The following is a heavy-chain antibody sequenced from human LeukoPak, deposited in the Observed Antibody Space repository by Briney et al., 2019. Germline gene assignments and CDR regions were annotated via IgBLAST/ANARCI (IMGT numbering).Heavy chain of an antibody. D-gene: IGHD5-12*01. J-gene: IGHJ4*02. CDR1: GFTFDDYA. V-gene: IGHV3-7*01. CDR3: ARGRYSGNDYYLDY. CDR2: IKHDGSEQ. Sequence: GGSLRLSCAASGFTFDDYAMHWVRQAPGKGLEWVANIKHDGSEQYYVDSVKGRFTISRDNAKNSLFLQMNSLRADDTAVYHCARGRYSGNDYYLDYWGQGTLVIVSS.